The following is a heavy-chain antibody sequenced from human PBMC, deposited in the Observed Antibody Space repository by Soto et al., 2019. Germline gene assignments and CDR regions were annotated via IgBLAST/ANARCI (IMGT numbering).Heavy chain of an antibody. CDR3: ARDRYSYYDFWSGSPPNDNYGMYL. V-gene: IGHV3-7*01. J-gene: IGHJ6*02. Sequence: PGGSLRLSCAASGFTLSSYWMSWVRQAPGKGLEWVANIKQDGSEKYYVDSVKGRFTISRDNAKNSLYLQMHSLRAEDTAVYYCARDRYSYYDFWSGSPPNDNYGMYLWGEGPTVP. D-gene: IGHD3-3*01. CDR2: IKQDGSEK. CDR1: GFTLSSYW.